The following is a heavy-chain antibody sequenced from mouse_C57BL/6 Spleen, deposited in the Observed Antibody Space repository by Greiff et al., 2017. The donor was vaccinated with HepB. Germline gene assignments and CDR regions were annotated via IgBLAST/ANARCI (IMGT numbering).Heavy chain of an antibody. CDR3: ARALCYYGSSYKSAMDY. J-gene: IGHJ4*01. CDR2: INPNNGGT. D-gene: IGHD1-1*01. CDR1: GYTFTDYN. V-gene: IGHV1-18*01. Sequence: EVQLQQSGPELVKPGASVKIPCKASGYTFTDYNMDWVKQSHGKSLEWIGDINPNNGGTINNQKFKGKATLTVDKSSSTAYMELRILTSEDTAVYYCARALCYYGSSYKSAMDYGGQGTSVTVSS.